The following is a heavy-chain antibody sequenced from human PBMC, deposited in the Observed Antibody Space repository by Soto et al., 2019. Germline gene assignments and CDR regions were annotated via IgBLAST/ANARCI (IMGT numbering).Heavy chain of an antibody. CDR1: GFTFSSYA. V-gene: IGHV3-30-3*01. D-gene: IGHD6-6*01. Sequence: ESGGGVVQPGRSLRLSCAASGFTFSSYAMHWVRQAPGKGLEWVAVISYDGSNKYYADSVKGRFTISRDNSKNTLYLQMNSLRAEDTAVYYCARATEAARRAPGAWGQGTLVTVSS. J-gene: IGHJ4*02. CDR3: ARATEAARRAPGA. CDR2: ISYDGSNK.